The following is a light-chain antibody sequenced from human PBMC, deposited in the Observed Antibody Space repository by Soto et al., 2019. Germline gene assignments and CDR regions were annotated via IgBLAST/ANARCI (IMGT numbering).Light chain of an antibody. V-gene: IGKV1-5*01. J-gene: IGKJ1*01. CDR2: AAS. Sequence: DVQMTQSPSTLSASVGDRVTITCRASHSISTWLAWYQQKPGKAPNLLIYAASTLESGVPSRFSGSASGTAFTLTISSLQPDDFATYYCQQYNSYWTFGQGTKVEIK. CDR1: HSISTW. CDR3: QQYNSYWT.